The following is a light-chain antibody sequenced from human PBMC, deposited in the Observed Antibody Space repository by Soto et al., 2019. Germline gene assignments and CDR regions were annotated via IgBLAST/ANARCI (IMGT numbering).Light chain of an antibody. Sequence: QSVLTQPGCVSGSPGQSVTISCTGTSSDVGAYNLVSWYQQYPGKAPKLMIYEVSNRPSGVSNRFSGSKSGNTASLTISGLQAEDEADYYCCTSYEGGGKYVFGTGTKLTVL. CDR3: TSYEGGGKYV. J-gene: IGLJ1*01. CDR2: EVS. V-gene: IGLV2-14*01. CDR1: SSDVGAYNL.